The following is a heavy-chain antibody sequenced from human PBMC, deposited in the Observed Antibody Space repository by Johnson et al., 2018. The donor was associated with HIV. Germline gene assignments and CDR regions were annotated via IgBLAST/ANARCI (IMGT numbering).Heavy chain of an antibody. Sequence: VQLVESGGGLVQPGGSLRLSCAASGFTFSSYDMHWVRQATGKGLEWVSAIGTAGDTYYPGSVKGRFTISRDNSKNTLYLQMNSMRGEDTAVYYCARDEWLRLGGAFDIWGQGTMVTVSS. V-gene: IGHV3-13*01. CDR1: GFTFSSYD. D-gene: IGHD5-12*01. CDR2: IGTAGDT. CDR3: ARDEWLRLGGAFDI. J-gene: IGHJ3*02.